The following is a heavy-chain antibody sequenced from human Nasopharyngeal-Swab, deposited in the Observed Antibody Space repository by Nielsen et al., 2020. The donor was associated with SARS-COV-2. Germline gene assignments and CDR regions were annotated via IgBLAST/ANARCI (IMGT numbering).Heavy chain of an antibody. CDR3: ARVTLGEDSYGDNWFDP. D-gene: IGHD5-18*01. CDR2: INHSGST. Sequence: RQAPGKGLEWIGEINHSGSTNYNPSLKSRVTLSVDTSKNQFSLKLSSVTAADTAVYYCARVTLGEDSYGDNWFDPWGQGTLVTVSS. V-gene: IGHV4-34*01. J-gene: IGHJ5*02.